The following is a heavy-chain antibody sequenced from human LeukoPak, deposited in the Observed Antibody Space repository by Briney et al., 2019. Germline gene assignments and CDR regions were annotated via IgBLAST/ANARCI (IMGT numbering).Heavy chain of an antibody. D-gene: IGHD3-3*01. V-gene: IGHV4-34*01. CDR2: INHSGST. CDR3: ARSSGSYDFWSGYSNYFDY. CDR1: GGSFSGYY. J-gene: IGHJ4*02. Sequence: PSQTLSLTCAVYGGSFSGYYWSWIRQPPGKGLEWIGEINHSGSTNSNPSLKSRVTRTVDTSKNQSSLKLSSVTAADRAAYYCARSSGSYDFWSGYSNYFDYWGQGTLVTVSS.